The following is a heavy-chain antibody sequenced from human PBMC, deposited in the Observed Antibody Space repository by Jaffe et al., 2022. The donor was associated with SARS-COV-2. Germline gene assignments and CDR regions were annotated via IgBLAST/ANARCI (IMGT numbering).Heavy chain of an antibody. D-gene: IGHD3-22*01. Sequence: EVQLVESGGGLVQPGGSLRLSCAASGFTFSSYWMSWVRQAPGKGLEWVANIKQDGSEKYYVDSVKGRFTISRDNAKNSLYLQMNSLRAEDTAVYYCAREGGVTMIVVVHYYYGMDVWGQGTTVTVSS. CDR2: IKQDGSEK. CDR3: AREGGVTMIVVVHYYYGMDV. J-gene: IGHJ6*02. CDR1: GFTFSSYW. V-gene: IGHV3-7*03.